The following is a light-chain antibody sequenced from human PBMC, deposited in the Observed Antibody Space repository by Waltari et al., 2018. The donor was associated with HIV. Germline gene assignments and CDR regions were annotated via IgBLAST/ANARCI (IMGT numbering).Light chain of an antibody. V-gene: IGLV2-23*02. J-gene: IGLJ1*01. CDR1: SSNVGSDDL. CDR2: EVT. Sequence: QSALTQPASVSGSPGQSITLSCTGTSSNVGSDDLVSWYQQHPGDAPKLIIYEVTKRPSGVSNRFSGSKSGNTASLTISGLQAEDEADYYCCSCPRSGIRYVFGTGTKVTVL. CDR3: CSCPRSGIRYV.